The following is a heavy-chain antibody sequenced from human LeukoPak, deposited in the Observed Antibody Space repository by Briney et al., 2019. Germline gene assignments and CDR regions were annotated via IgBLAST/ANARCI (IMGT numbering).Heavy chain of an antibody. Sequence: ASVKVSCKASGYTFTSYGISWVRQAPGQGLEWMGWISAYNGNTNYAQKLQGRVAMTTDTSTSTAYMELRSLRSDDTAVYYCAREIAYCGGDCPFDYWGQGTLVTVSS. CDR2: ISAYNGNT. D-gene: IGHD2-21*02. V-gene: IGHV1-18*01. J-gene: IGHJ4*02. CDR1: GYTFTSYG. CDR3: AREIAYCGGDCPFDY.